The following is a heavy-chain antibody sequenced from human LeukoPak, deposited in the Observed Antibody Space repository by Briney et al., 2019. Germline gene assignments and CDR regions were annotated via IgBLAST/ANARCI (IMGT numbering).Heavy chain of an antibody. CDR2: ISTSSIYI. D-gene: IGHD6-19*01. Sequence: GGSLRLSCAASGFTFSTYSMNWVRQAPGKGLEWVSSISTSSIYIYYADSVKGRFAISRDNAKNSLYLQMNSLRAEDTAVYYCAKGMRQWLATDAFGIWGQGTMVTVSS. CDR3: AKGMRQWLATDAFGI. J-gene: IGHJ3*02. V-gene: IGHV3-21*01. CDR1: GFTFSTYS.